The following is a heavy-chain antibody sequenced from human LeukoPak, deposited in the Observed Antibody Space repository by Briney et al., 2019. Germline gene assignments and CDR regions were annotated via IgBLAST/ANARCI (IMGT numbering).Heavy chain of an antibody. J-gene: IGHJ4*02. CDR2: ISGSGGTI. V-gene: IGHV3-48*03. CDR3: ARYDSSGYYFAH. Sequence: GGSLRLSCAASGFTFSSYEINWVRQAPGKGLEWVSYISGSGGTIYYADSVKGRFTISRDNAKNSLYLQMNSLRAEDTAVYYCARYDSSGYYFAHWGQGTLVTVSS. CDR1: GFTFSSYE. D-gene: IGHD3-22*01.